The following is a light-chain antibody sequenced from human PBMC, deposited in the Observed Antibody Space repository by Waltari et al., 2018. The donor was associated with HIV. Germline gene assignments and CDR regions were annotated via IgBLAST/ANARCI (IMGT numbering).Light chain of an antibody. Sequence: SYVLTQPPSVSVAPGQTARLTCGGRNIGSKSVHGYQQKPGQAPVLVMYDDRDRPSGNAERFSGNNTDTTATLTIYGVEAGGRADYYCQVWDSSSDHRVLFGGGTKLTV. V-gene: IGLV3-21*02. CDR2: DDR. CDR3: QVWDSSSDHRVL. CDR1: NIGSKS. J-gene: IGLJ2*01.